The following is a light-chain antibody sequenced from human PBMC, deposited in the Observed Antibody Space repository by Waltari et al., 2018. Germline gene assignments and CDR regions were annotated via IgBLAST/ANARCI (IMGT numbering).Light chain of an antibody. J-gene: IGKJ1*01. V-gene: IGKV3-20*01. CDR2: GAS. CDR1: QSFSSSS. Sequence: EIVLTQSPGTLSLSPGERATLSCRASQSFSSSSLAWYQHNPCQAPRLLIYGASTRATGIPDRFSGSGSGTDFTLTVTRLEPEDFAVYYCQKYDNSPWAFGQGTKVEIK. CDR3: QKYDNSPWA.